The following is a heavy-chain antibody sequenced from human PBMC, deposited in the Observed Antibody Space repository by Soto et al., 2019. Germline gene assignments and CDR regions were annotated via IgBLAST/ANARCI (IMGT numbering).Heavy chain of an antibody. J-gene: IGHJ5*02. CDR1: GDTFTSYD. CDR2: MNPNSGNT. CDR3: ARGLIPLLTFGGVILPEWFDP. V-gene: IGHV1-8*01. D-gene: IGHD3-16*02. Sequence: ASVKVSCKVSGDTFTSYDINWVRQATGQGLEWMGWMNPNSGNTGYAQKFQVRVTMTRSTSLSTAYREMSSLRSEDTAVYYCARGLIPLLTFGGVILPEWFDPWGQGTLVTVSS.